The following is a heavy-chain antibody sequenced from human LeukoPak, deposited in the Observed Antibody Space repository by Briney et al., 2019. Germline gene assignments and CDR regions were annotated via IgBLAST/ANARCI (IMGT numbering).Heavy chain of an antibody. Sequence: SETLSLTCSVSGYSISSGNYWGWIRQPPGKGLEWIGSIYHSGSTYYNPSLKSRVTISVDTSKNQFSLKLSSVTAADTAVYYCARANCGGDCYTNWFDPWGQGTLVTVSS. D-gene: IGHD2-21*02. CDR2: IYHSGST. CDR1: GYSISSGNY. V-gene: IGHV4-38-2*02. J-gene: IGHJ5*02. CDR3: ARANCGGDCYTNWFDP.